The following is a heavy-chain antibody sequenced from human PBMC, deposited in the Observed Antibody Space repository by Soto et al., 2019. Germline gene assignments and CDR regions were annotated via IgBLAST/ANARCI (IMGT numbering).Heavy chain of an antibody. V-gene: IGHV4-59*01. J-gene: IGHJ4*02. D-gene: IGHD6-19*01. Sequence: SETLSLTCSVSGGSISGSYWSWIRQSPGKGLEWLGYVYYTGSTNYSPSLRSRVSISVDTSKNEFSLRLSSVTAADTAVYFCARSVAVPGAHIDYWGQGTQVTASS. CDR3: ARSVAVPGAHIDY. CDR1: GGSISGSY. CDR2: VYYTGST.